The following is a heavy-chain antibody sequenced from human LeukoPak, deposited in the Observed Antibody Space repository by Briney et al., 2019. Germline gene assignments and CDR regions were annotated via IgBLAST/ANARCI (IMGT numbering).Heavy chain of an antibody. V-gene: IGHV3-30*02. CDR3: AKPDTAMVVYYYYMDV. D-gene: IGHD5-18*01. CDR2: IRYDGSNK. J-gene: IGHJ6*03. CDR1: GFTFSSYG. Sequence: GGSVRLSCAASGFTFSSYGMHWVRQAPGKGLEWVAFIRYDGSNKYYADSVKGRFTISRDNSKNTLYLQMNSLRAEDTAVYYCAKPDTAMVVYYYYMDVWGKGTTVTVSS.